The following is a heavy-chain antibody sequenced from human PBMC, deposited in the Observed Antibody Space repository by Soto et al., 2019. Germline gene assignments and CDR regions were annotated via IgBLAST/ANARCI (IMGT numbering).Heavy chain of an antibody. CDR3: AKDRSGYSTGWTTYAFHI. D-gene: IGHD6-19*01. CDR2: ISTSGGST. J-gene: IGHJ3*02. V-gene: IGHV3-23*01. CDR1: GFTFSAYA. Sequence: EVQLLESGGGLVQPGGSLRLSCAASGFTFSAYAMTWVRQAPGKGLQWVSAISTSGGSTFYAGSVKGRFTISRDNSKNTLYLQMNSLRAEDTAVYYCAKDRSGYSTGWTTYAFHIWGQGTMVTVCS.